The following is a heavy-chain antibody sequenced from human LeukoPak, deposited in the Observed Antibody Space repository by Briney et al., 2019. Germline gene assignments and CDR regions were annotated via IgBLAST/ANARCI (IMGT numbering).Heavy chain of an antibody. J-gene: IGHJ4*02. CDR3: AKETARNTYYYDSSGFDY. CDR1: GFTFSSYA. D-gene: IGHD3-22*01. Sequence: GGSLRLSCAASGFTFSSYAMSWVRQAPGKGLEWVSTISGSGGSTYYADSGKGRFTISRDNSKNTLCLQMNSLRAEDTPIYYCAKETARNTYYYDSSGFDYWGQGTLVTVSS. CDR2: ISGSGGST. V-gene: IGHV3-23*01.